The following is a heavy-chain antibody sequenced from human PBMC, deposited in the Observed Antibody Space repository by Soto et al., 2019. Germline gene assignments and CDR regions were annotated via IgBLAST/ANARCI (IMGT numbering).Heavy chain of an antibody. J-gene: IGHJ4*02. CDR2: ISWNSGNI. Sequence: QPGGSLRLSCAASGFTFDDYALHWVRQAPGKGLEWVSGISWNSGNIGYADSVKGRFTISRDNAKNSLYLQMNSLRAEDTALYYCAKDTLRYCSSTSCYLPAHWGQGTLVTVSS. CDR1: GFTFDDYA. V-gene: IGHV3-9*01. CDR3: AKDTLRYCSSTSCYLPAH. D-gene: IGHD2-2*01.